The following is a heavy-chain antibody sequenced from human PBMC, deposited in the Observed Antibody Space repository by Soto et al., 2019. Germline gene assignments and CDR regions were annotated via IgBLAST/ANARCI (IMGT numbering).Heavy chain of an antibody. J-gene: IGHJ3*02. CDR3: ARDISSGYYGAFDI. V-gene: IGHV3-48*02. CDR2: ISSSSSTI. D-gene: IGHD3-22*01. Sequence: ESGGGLVQPGGSLRLSCAASGFTFSSYSMNWVRQAPGKGLEWVSDISSSSSTIYYADSVKGRFTISRDNAKNSLYLQMNSLRDEDTAVYYCARDISSGYYGAFDIWGQGTMVTVSS. CDR1: GFTFSSYS.